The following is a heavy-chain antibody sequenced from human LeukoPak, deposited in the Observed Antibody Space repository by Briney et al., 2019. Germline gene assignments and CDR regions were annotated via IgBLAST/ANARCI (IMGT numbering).Heavy chain of an antibody. CDR1: GYTFTGYY. D-gene: IGHD3-3*01. J-gene: IGHJ4*02. CDR3: ARSFVRFFGWLFPPPAAFDY. CDR2: INPNSGGT. Sequence: ASVKVSCKASGYTFTGYYMHWVRQAPGQGLEWMGWINPNSGGTNYAQKFQGRVTMTRDTSISTAYMELSRLRSDDTAVYYCARSFVRFFGWLFPPPAAFDYWGQGTLVTVSS. V-gene: IGHV1-2*02.